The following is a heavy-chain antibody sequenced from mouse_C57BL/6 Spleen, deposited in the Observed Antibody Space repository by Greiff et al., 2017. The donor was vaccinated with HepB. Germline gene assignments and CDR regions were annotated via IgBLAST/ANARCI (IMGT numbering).Heavy chain of an antibody. J-gene: IGHJ2*01. D-gene: IGHD2-4*01. Sequence: EVQLQQSGPELVKPGASVKISCKASGYSFTGYYMNWVKQSPEKSLEWIGEINPSTGGTTYNQKFKAKATLTVDKPSSTAYMQLKSLTSEDSAVYYCASHYDYPYFDYWGQGTTLTVSS. CDR2: INPSTGGT. CDR3: ASHYDYPYFDY. V-gene: IGHV1-42*01. CDR1: GYSFTGYY.